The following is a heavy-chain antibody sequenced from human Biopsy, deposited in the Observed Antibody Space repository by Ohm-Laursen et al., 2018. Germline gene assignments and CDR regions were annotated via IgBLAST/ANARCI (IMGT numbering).Heavy chain of an antibody. J-gene: IGHJ4*02. Sequence: SVTVSCKASGGTFITYAISWVRQAPGQGLEWMGGIIPMFGTANYAQMFQGRVTISADESTSTSYMELSSLTTEDTAIYYCARGPHSGSHSCFDYWGRGTLVTVSS. CDR3: ARGPHSGSHSCFDY. CDR2: IIPMFGTA. D-gene: IGHD1-26*01. CDR1: GGTFITYA. V-gene: IGHV1-69*13.